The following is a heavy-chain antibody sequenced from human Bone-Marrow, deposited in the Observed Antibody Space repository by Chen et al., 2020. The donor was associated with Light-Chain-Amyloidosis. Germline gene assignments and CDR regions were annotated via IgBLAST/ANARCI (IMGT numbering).Heavy chain of an antibody. CDR2: IYPDDSDA. Sequence: EVQLEQSGPEVKKPGEYLKISCKGSGYTFPNYWIGWVRQMPGKGLEWMGVIYPDDSDARYSPSFEGQVTISADKSITTAYRQWRSLKASDTAMYYCARRRDGYNFDYWGQGTLVTVSS. CDR1: GYTFPNYW. D-gene: IGHD5-12*01. V-gene: IGHV5-51*01. J-gene: IGHJ4*02. CDR3: ARRRDGYNFDY.